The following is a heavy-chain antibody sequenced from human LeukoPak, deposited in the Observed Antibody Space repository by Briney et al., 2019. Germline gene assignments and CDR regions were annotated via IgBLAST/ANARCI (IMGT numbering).Heavy chain of an antibody. CDR2: INSDGSST. Sequence: GGSLRLSCAASGFTFSSYWMHWVRHAPGKGLVWVSRINSDGSSTSYADSVKGRFTISRDNAKNTLYLQMNSLRAEDTAVYYCARVPAPYYDFWSGHNWFDPWGQGTLVTVSS. CDR1: GFTFSSYW. J-gene: IGHJ5*02. D-gene: IGHD3-3*01. V-gene: IGHV3-74*01. CDR3: ARVPAPYYDFWSGHNWFDP.